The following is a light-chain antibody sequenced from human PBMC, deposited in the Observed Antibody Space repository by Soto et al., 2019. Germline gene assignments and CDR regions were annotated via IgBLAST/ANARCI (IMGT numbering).Light chain of an antibody. J-gene: IGLJ3*02. CDR2: LNSDGSH. CDR1: SGHSSYA. Sequence: QPVLTQSPSASASLGASVKLTCTLSSGHSSYAIAWHQQQPEKGPRYLMKLNSDGSHSKGDGIPDRFSGSSSGAERYLAISSLQSEDEADYCCQTWGTGWVFGGGTKLTVL. V-gene: IGLV4-69*01. CDR3: QTWGTGWV.